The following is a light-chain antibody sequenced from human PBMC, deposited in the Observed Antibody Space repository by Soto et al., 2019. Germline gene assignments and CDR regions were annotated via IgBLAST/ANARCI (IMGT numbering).Light chain of an antibody. CDR1: QTVSTNY. V-gene: IGKV3-20*01. Sequence: EIVLTQSPGTLSLSPGERATLSCRASQTVSTNYLAWYQQKPGQAPRLLIFDASTRATGIPDRFTGSGSGTDLTLTISRLEPEDFAVYYCQLYGASPKTFGQGTKVEIK. CDR3: QLYGASPKT. J-gene: IGKJ1*01. CDR2: DAS.